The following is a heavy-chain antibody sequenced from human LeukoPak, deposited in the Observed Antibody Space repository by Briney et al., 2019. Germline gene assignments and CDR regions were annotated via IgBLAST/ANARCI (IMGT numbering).Heavy chain of an antibody. CDR1: GYSFTSYW. CDR2: IYPGNSDT. V-gene: IGHV5-51*01. Sequence: GESLQISCQGSGYSFTSYWIAWVRPLPGKGLEWLGIIYPGNSDTRYSPSFQGQVTISADKSITTAYLQWSSLKASDSGMYYCARRLAATGTGWNDYWGQGTLVTVSS. J-gene: IGHJ4*02. CDR3: ARRLAATGTGWNDY. D-gene: IGHD6-13*01.